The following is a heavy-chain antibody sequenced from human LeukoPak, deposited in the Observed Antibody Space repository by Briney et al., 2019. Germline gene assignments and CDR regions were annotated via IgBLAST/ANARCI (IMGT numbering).Heavy chain of an antibody. CDR2: IYYSGST. CDR3: ARTAGSRSYYYYGMDV. V-gene: IGHV4-59*01. J-gene: IGHJ6*02. Sequence: PSEALSLTCTVSGGSISSYYWSWIRQPPGKGLEWIGYIYYSGSTNYNPSLKSRVTISVDTSKNQFSLKLSSVTAADTAVYYCARTAGSRSYYYYGMDVWGQGTTVTVSS. CDR1: GGSISSYY. D-gene: IGHD6-19*01.